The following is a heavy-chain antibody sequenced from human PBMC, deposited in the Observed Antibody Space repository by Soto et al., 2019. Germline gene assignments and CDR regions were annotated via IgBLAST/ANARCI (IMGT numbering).Heavy chain of an antibody. D-gene: IGHD2-8*01. CDR1: GTSISSYY. CDR2: IHYSGTT. V-gene: IGHV4-59*07. J-gene: IGHJ4*02. CDR3: ARYNSYAIDY. Sequence: PSYTLSLTCTVSGTSISSYYWSWIRQPPGKGLEWIANIHYSGTTNYNPSLASRVTLSVDTSKNQFSLKMTSVTAADRAMYFCARYNSYAIDYWGRGTLVTVSS.